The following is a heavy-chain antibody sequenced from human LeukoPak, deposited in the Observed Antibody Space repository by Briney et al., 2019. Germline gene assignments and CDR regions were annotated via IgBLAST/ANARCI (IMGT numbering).Heavy chain of an antibody. CDR1: GGSITSSSYH. CDR3: ARGRVVLMVYARRQNWFDP. V-gene: IGHV4-39*07. Sequence: SETLSLTCTVSGGSITSSSYHWGWIRQPPGKGLEWIGSIYYTGTTYYNPSLKSRVTISVDTSKNQFSLKLSSVTAADTAVYYCARGRVVLMVYARRQNWFDPWGQGTLVTVSS. J-gene: IGHJ5*02. D-gene: IGHD2-8*01. CDR2: IYYTGTT.